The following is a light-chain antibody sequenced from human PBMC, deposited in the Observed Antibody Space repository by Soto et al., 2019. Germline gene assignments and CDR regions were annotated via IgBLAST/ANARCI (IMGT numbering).Light chain of an antibody. CDR2: GAS. V-gene: IGKV3-20*01. Sequence: EIVLTQSPGTLSLSPGDRATLSCRASESVSSTYLAWYQQKPGQAPRLLIYGASSRASGIPDRFSGSGSGTDFTLTISRLEPEDFATYYCQQYNSYSAYTFGQGTKLEIK. CDR1: ESVSSTY. CDR3: QQYNSYSAYT. J-gene: IGKJ2*01.